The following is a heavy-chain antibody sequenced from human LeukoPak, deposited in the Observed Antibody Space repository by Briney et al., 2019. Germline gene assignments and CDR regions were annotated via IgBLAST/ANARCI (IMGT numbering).Heavy chain of an antibody. D-gene: IGHD2-15*01. J-gene: IGHJ6*03. V-gene: IGHV3-7*03. CDR3: ARVLRYCSGGNCYSGGLGYMDV. CDR2: INQVGSSK. Sequence: PGGSLRLSCAASGFTFTTYWMGWVRQAPGKGPEWVANINQVGSSKYFVDSVKGRFIISRDNAKNSLFLQMNSLRAEDTAVYYCARVLRYCSGGNCYSGGLGYMDVWGKGTTVTISS. CDR1: GFTFTTYW.